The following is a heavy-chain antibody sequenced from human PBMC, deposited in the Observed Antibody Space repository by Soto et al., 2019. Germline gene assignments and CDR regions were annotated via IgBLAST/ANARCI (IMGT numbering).Heavy chain of an antibody. V-gene: IGHV3-74*01. CDR2: INSDGSTT. CDR1: GFTFSSCW. J-gene: IGHJ4*02. Sequence: EVQLVESGGGLVQPGGSLGLSCAASGFTFSSCWMHWVRQAPGKGLVWVSRINSDGSTTSYTESVKGRFTISRDNAKNTLYLQMNSLRAEDTAVYYCARVGYGSGSYHFDYWGQGTLVTVSS. D-gene: IGHD3-10*01. CDR3: ARVGYGSGSYHFDY.